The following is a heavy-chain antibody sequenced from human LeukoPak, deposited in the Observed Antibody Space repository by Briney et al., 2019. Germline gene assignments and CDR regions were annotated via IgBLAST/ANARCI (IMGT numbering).Heavy chain of an antibody. J-gene: IGHJ6*02. CDR1: GGSFSGYY. Sequence: SETLSLTCAVYGGSFSGYYWSWIRQPPGKGLEWIGEISHSGSTNYNPSLKSRVTISVDTSKNQFSLKLSSVTAADTAVYYCARDIVVVPAALGYYYYGMDVWGQGTTVTVSS. CDR2: ISHSGST. CDR3: ARDIVVVPAALGYYYYGMDV. D-gene: IGHD2-2*01. V-gene: IGHV4-34*01.